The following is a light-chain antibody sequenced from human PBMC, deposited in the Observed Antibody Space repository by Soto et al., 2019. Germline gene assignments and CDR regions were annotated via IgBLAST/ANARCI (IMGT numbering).Light chain of an antibody. CDR1: QSVSSN. Sequence: EIVMTQSPATLSVSPGERATLSCRASQSVSSNLAWYQQKPGQSPRLLIYGASTRATGVPARFSGSGSGTEFTLTISSLQSEDFAVYYCQQYHDFQYTFGQGTKLEI. CDR2: GAS. V-gene: IGKV3-15*01. J-gene: IGKJ2*01. CDR3: QQYHDFQYT.